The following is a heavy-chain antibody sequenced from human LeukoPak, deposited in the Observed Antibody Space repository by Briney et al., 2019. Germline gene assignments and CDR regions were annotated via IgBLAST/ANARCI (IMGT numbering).Heavy chain of an antibody. D-gene: IGHD6-19*01. CDR3: AKGGMLSGWSDY. Sequence: GGSLRLSCAASGFTFSSYGMHWVRQAPGKGLEWVAVISYDRSDKYYADSVKGRFTISRDNSKNTLYLQMNSLRAEDTAVYYCAKGGMLSGWSDYWGQGTLVTVSS. CDR1: GFTFSSYG. CDR2: ISYDRSDK. V-gene: IGHV3-30*18. J-gene: IGHJ4*02.